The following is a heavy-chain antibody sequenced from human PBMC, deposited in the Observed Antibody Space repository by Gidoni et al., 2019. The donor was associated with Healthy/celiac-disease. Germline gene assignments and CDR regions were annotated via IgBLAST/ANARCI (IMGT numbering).Heavy chain of an antibody. CDR1: GGSFSGYY. J-gene: IGHJ5*02. D-gene: IGHD1-1*01. V-gene: IGHV4-34*01. CDR3: AGGSTTGTTHWFDP. CDR2: MNHSGST. Sequence: QLQLQQWGAGLLKPSVTLSLTCAVYGGSFSGYYWSLIRQPPGKGLEWIWEMNHSGSTNYNPALKSRVTISVDTSKNQFSLKLSSVTAADTAVYYCAGGSTTGTTHWFDPWGQGTLVTVSS.